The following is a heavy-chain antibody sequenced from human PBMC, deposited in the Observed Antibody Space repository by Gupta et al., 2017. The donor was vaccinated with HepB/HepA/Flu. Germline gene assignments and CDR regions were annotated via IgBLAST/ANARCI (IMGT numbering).Heavy chain of an antibody. D-gene: IGHD3-22*01. J-gene: IGHJ3*02. CDR1: GFTFSSYG. V-gene: IGHV3-30*18. CDR3: AKGQPQNMIVVVDAAFDI. CDR2: ISYDGSNK. Sequence: QVQLVESGGGVVQPGRSLRLSCAASGFTFSSYGMHWVRQAPGKGLEWVAVISYDGSNKYYADSVKGRFTISRDNSKNTLYLQMNSLRAEDTAVYYCAKGQPQNMIVVVDAAFDIWGQGTMVTVSS.